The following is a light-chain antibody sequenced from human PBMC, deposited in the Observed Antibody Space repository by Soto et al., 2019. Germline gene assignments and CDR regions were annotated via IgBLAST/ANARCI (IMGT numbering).Light chain of an antibody. V-gene: IGKV3-20*01. CDR3: QQYGRSPRFT. Sequence: EIVLTQSPGTLSLSPGERATLSCRASQSVSSSYLAWYQQKPGQAPRLLIYGASSRATGIPDRFSGSGSGTDFTLTISRLEPEDFAVYYWQQYGRSPRFTFGPGTKVDIK. CDR1: QSVSSSY. J-gene: IGKJ3*01. CDR2: GAS.